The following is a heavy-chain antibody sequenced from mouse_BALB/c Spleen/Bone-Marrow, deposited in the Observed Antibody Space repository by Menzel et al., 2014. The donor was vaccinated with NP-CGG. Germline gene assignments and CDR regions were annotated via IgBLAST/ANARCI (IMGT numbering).Heavy chain of an antibody. CDR2: IRNKANGYTT. CDR1: GFTFTDYY. V-gene: IGHV7-3*02. Sequence: EVKLMESGGGLVQPGGSLRLSCATSGFTFTDYYMSWVRRPPGKALEWLVFIRNKANGYTTEYSASVKGRFTISRDNSQSILYLQMNTLRAEDSATYYCARDDYYAMDYWGQGTSVTVSS. J-gene: IGHJ4*01. CDR3: ARDDYYAMDY.